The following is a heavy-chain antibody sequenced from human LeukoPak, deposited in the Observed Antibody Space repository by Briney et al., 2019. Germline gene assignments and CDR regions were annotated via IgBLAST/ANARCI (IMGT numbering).Heavy chain of an antibody. CDR1: GFTFSDYH. CDR3: ARGLCGGDCYDY. D-gene: IGHD2-21*01. Sequence: GGSLRLSCVASGFTFSDYHINWVRQAPGKGLEWVSSISSSSTHIYYADSVKGRFTISRDDAKNSLYLQMNSLRAEDTALYYCARGLCGGDCYDYWGQGTLVTVSS. CDR2: ISSSSTHI. J-gene: IGHJ4*02. V-gene: IGHV3-21*01.